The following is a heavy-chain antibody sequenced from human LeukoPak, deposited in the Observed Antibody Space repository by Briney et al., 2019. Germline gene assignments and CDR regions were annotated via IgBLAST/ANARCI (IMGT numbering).Heavy chain of an antibody. CDR2: ISAYNGNT. CDR1: GYTFTSYG. V-gene: IGHV1-18*01. D-gene: IGHD5-24*01. J-gene: IGHJ6*02. Sequence: ASVKVSCKASGYTFTSYGISWVRQAPGQGLEWMGWISAYNGNTNYAQKLQGRVTMTTDTSTSTAYMELRSLRSDDTAVYYCAREKGDGYRDYYYGMDVWGQGTTVTVSS. CDR3: AREKGDGYRDYYYGMDV.